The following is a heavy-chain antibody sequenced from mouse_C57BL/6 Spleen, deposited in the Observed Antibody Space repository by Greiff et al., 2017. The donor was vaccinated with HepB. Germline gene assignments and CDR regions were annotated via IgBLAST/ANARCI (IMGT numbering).Heavy chain of an antibody. D-gene: IGHD1-1*01. CDR1: GYTFTSYW. Sequence: QVQLQQPGAELVKPGASVKMSCKASGYTFTSYWITWVKQRPGQGLEWIGDIYPGSGSTNYNEKFKSKATLTVDTSSNTAYMQRSSLTSEDSAVYYCARDYGSRRGYFDVWGTGTTVTVSS. J-gene: IGHJ1*03. CDR2: IYPGSGST. CDR3: ARDYGSRRGYFDV. V-gene: IGHV1-55*01.